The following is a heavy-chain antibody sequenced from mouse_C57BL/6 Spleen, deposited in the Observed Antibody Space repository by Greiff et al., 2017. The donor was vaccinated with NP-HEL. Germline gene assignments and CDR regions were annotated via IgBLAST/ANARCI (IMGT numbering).Heavy chain of an antibody. D-gene: IGHD1-2*01. CDR1: GYTFTDYY. Sequence: EVQLQQSGPVLVKPGASVKMSCKASGYTFTDYYMNWVKQSHGKSLEWIGVINPYNGGTSYNQQFKGKATLTVDKSSSTAYMELNSLTSEDSAVYYCARSGFPTAPYAMDYWGQGTPVTVSS. CDR2: INPYNGGT. J-gene: IGHJ4*01. CDR3: ARSGFPTAPYAMDY. V-gene: IGHV1-19*01.